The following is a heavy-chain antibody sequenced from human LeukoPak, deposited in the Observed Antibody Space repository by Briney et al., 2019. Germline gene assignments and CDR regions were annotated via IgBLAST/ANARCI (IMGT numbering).Heavy chain of an antibody. D-gene: IGHD5-18*01. CDR3: ASRGGSSYGFEDAFDI. CDR1: GNSFTNYW. CDR2: IYPGDSDT. J-gene: IGHJ3*02. Sequence: GESLKISCKGSGNSFTNYWIGWVRQMPGKGLEWMGIIYPGDSDTRYSPSFQGQVTISADKSINTAYLQWSSLKASGTAMYYCASRGGSSYGFEDAFDIWGQGTMVTVSS. V-gene: IGHV5-51*01.